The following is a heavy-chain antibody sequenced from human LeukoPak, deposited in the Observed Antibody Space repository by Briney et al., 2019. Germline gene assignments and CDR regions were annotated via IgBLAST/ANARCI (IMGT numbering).Heavy chain of an antibody. J-gene: IGHJ5*02. Sequence: ASVKVSCKVSGYTFTNYAFGWVRQAPGQGLEWMGWISAYNGDRNYAQNFQGRVTMTTDTSTSTAFMELRSLRSDDTAVYYCARDDSGSLNWFDPWGQGTLVTVSS. D-gene: IGHD1-26*01. CDR3: ARDDSGSLNWFDP. CDR1: GYTFTNYA. CDR2: ISAYNGDR. V-gene: IGHV1-18*01.